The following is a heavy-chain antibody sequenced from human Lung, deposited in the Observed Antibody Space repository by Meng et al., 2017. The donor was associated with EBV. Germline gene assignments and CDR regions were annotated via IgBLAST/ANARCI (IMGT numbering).Heavy chain of an antibody. J-gene: IGHJ4*02. CDR1: GYAFTNYG. V-gene: IGHV1-18*01. CDR2: ISAYNGNT. Sequence: QVQQVQSGSELKKPGASVKVSCKAAGYAFTNYGISWVRQAPGQGLEWMGWISAYNGNTNYAQKLQGRVTMTTDTSTSTAYMEVRSLRSDDTAVYYCARDYYYDRSYYFDYWGQGTLVTVSS. CDR3: ARDYYYDRSYYFDY. D-gene: IGHD3-22*01.